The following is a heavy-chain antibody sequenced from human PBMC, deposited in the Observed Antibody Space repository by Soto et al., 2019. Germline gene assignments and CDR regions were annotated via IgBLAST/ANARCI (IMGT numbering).Heavy chain of an antibody. CDR1: GFSLSASGVG. Sequence: SGPTLVNPTQTLTLTCTFSGFSLSASGVGVGWIRQPPGKALEWLALNYWDDDKRYSPTLKSRLTNTKDTSKNQVVLTMTNMDPVDTATYYCAHRTTIFDSLLQIWSHWGQGTLVTVSS. CDR3: AHRTTIFDSLLQIWSH. D-gene: IGHD3-3*01. J-gene: IGHJ4*02. CDR2: NYWDDDK. V-gene: IGHV2-5*02.